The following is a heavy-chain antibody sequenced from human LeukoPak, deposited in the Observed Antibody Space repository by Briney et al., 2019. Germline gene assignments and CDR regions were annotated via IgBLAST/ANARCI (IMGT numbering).Heavy chain of an antibody. CDR2: IYHSGST. V-gene: IGHV4-38-2*01. CDR1: GYSISSGYY. CDR3: ARQLVPARSNWFDP. J-gene: IGHJ5*02. D-gene: IGHD6-13*01. Sequence: SETLSLTCAVSGYSISSGYYWGWIRPPPGKGLEWVGSIYHSGSTYYNTSLKSRVTISVDTSKNQFSLKLSSVTAADTAVYYCARQLVPARSNWFDPWGQGTLVTVSS.